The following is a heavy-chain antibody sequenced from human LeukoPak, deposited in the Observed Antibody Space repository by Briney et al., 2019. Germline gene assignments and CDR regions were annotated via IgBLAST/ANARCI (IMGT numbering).Heavy chain of an antibody. Sequence: ASVKVSCKASGYTFTSYYMHWVRQAPGQGLEWMGIINPSDGSTSYAQKFQGRVTMTRDMSTSTVYMELSSLRSEDTAVYYCARADRSCSGGSCYLFLGYYYYYMDVWGKGTTVTVSS. V-gene: IGHV1-46*01. CDR1: GYTFTSYY. CDR2: INPSDGST. CDR3: ARADRSCSGGSCYLFLGYYYYYMDV. J-gene: IGHJ6*03. D-gene: IGHD2-15*01.